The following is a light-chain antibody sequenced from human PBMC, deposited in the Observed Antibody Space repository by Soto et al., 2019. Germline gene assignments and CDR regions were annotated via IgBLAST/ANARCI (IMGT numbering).Light chain of an antibody. CDR2: GAS. J-gene: IGKJ5*01. CDR1: ERISNT. CDR3: QQYYNWPST. V-gene: IGKV3-15*01. Sequence: EKVMAQSPVTLAKSPGEVWTVSCRASERISNTLAWYQQKPGQAPRLLSYGASTGATGLPARFSGSGSGTEFTLTINSLQAEDCAVYYCQQYYNWPSTFGQGRLLEI.